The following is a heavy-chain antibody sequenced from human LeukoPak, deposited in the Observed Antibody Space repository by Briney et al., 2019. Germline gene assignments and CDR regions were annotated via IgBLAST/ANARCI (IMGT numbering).Heavy chain of an antibody. V-gene: IGHV3-23*01. Sequence: GGSLRLSCAASGFTFSNFGMSWVRQAPGKGLEWVSGISGSGDRTNYAGSMKGRITISRDNSKNTMNLQMNGLRAEDTAVYYCTKAKYSSLAYFFDFWGQGTLVTVSS. CDR1: GFTFSNFG. D-gene: IGHD6-19*01. CDR3: TKAKYSSLAYFFDF. J-gene: IGHJ4*02. CDR2: ISGSGDRT.